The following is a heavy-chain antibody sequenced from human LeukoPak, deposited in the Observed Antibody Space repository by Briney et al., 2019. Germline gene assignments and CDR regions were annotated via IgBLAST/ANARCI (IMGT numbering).Heavy chain of an antibody. J-gene: IGHJ3*02. CDR3: TRQGWELLKGGAFDI. CDR1: GYSFTSYW. Sequence: GESLKISCKGSGYSFTSYWIGWVRQMPWTGLEWMGIIYPGDSDTRYSPSFQGQVTISADKSISTAYLQWSSLKASDTAMYYCTRQGWELLKGGAFDIWGQGTMVTVSS. D-gene: IGHD1-26*01. CDR2: IYPGDSDT. V-gene: IGHV5-51*01.